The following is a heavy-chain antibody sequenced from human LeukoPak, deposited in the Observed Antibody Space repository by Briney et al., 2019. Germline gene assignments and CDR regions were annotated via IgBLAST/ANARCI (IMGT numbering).Heavy chain of an antibody. D-gene: IGHD3-22*01. V-gene: IGHV4-34*01. CDR3: AITYYDSSGYYFDY. J-gene: IGHJ4*02. Sequence: SETLSLTCAVYGGSFSGYYWSWIRQPPGKGLEWIGEINHSGSTNYNPSPKSRVTISVDTSKNQFSLKLSSVTAADTAVYYCAITYYDSSGYYFDYWGQGTLVTVSS. CDR2: INHSGST. CDR1: GGSFSGYY.